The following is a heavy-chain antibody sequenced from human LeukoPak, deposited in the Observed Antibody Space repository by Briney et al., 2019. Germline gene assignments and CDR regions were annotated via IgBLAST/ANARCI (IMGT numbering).Heavy chain of an antibody. CDR1: GYTFTSYG. J-gene: IGHJ4*02. CDR2: ISAYNGYT. Sequence: ASVKVSCKASGYTFTSYGISWVRQAPGQGLEWMGWISAYNGYTNYAQKLQGRVTMTTDTSTNTAYMELRSLRSDDTAVYYCARDKGGSFPGSFDYWGQGTLVTVSS. D-gene: IGHD1-26*01. CDR3: ARDKGGSFPGSFDY. V-gene: IGHV1-18*01.